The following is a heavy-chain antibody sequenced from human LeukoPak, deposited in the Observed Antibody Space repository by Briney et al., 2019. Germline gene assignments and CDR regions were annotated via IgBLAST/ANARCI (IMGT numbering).Heavy chain of an antibody. Sequence: GRSLRLSCAASGFTFSDYYMSWIRQAPGKGLEWVSYISSSGSTIYYADSVKGRFTISRDNAKNSLYLQMNSLRAEDTAVYYCARDRWTAMVYYYYGMDVWGQGTTVTVSS. CDR1: GFTFSDYY. V-gene: IGHV3-11*01. J-gene: IGHJ6*02. CDR3: ARDRWTAMVYYYYGMDV. CDR2: ISSSGSTI. D-gene: IGHD5-18*01.